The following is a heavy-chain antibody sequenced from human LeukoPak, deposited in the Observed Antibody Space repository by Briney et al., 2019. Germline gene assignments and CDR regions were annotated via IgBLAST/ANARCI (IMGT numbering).Heavy chain of an antibody. Sequence: SETLSLTCAVSGYSISSGDYWGWIRQSPGKGLERIGSIYHSGSTYYNPSLKSRVTISVDTSKNQFSLKLSSVTAADTDLYYCARHRYYYDSCGYALDQWGQGPLVTVSS. CDR2: IYHSGST. V-gene: IGHV4-38-2*01. CDR1: GYSISSGDY. CDR3: ARHRYYYDSCGYALDQ. J-gene: IGHJ4*02. D-gene: IGHD3-22*01.